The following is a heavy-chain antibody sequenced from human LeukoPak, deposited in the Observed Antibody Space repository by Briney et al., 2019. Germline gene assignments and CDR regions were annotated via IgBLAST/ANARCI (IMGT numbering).Heavy chain of an antibody. J-gene: IGHJ4*02. CDR1: GFTFSTYA. CDR3: ARWGSTSCYDY. V-gene: IGHV3-64*01. Sequence: GSLRLSCAASGFTFSTYAMHWVRQAPGKGLEYVSAISTNGGGTYYANSVKGRFTISRDNSKNTLYLQMGSLRAEDMAVYYCARWGSTSCYDYWGQGTLVTVSS. D-gene: IGHD2-2*01. CDR2: ISTNGGGT.